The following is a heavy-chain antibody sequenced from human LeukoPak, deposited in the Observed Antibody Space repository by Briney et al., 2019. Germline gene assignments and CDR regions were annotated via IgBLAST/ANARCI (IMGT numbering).Heavy chain of an antibody. V-gene: IGHV3-30*02. D-gene: IGHD6-6*01. CDR3: ARSIAARREGHNPYYFDY. CDR1: GFTFSSYG. CDR2: IRYDGSNK. Sequence: PGGSLRLSCAASGFTFSSYGMHWVRQAPGKGLEWVAFIRYDGSNKYYADSVKGRFTISRDNSKNTLYLQMNSLRAEDTAVYYCARSIAARREGHNPYYFDYWGQGTLVTVSS. J-gene: IGHJ4*02.